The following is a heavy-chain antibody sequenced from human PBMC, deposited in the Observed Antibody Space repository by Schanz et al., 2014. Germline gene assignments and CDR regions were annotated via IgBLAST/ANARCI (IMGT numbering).Heavy chain of an antibody. J-gene: IGHJ5*02. CDR2: IYHSGRT. D-gene: IGHD5-12*01. CDR3: ARGDISGYNGGLMDT. V-gene: IGHV4-4*02. CDR1: GDSITSNRW. Sequence: QVQLQESGPGLVKPSGTLSLTCAVSGDSITSNRWWSWVRQPPGKGLEWIGEIYHSGRTNYDPSLKSRFTISMDNSNNQLSLKVSSVTAADTAIYYCARGDISGYNGGLMDTWGQGTLVTVSS.